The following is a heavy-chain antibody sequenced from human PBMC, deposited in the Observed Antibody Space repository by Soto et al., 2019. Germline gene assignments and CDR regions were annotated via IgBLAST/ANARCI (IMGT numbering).Heavy chain of an antibody. CDR3: AKTGDSGYDWGWFDP. CDR1: GFTFSSYG. D-gene: IGHD5-12*01. Sequence: ESGGGVVQPGGSLRLSCAASGFTFSSYGMHWVRQAPGKGLEWVAVISYHGINTHYADSVKGRFIISRDNYKNTLYLHMNSLRPEDTAVYYCAKTGDSGYDWGWFDPWGQGTLVTVSS. J-gene: IGHJ5*02. V-gene: IGHV3-30*18. CDR2: ISYHGINT.